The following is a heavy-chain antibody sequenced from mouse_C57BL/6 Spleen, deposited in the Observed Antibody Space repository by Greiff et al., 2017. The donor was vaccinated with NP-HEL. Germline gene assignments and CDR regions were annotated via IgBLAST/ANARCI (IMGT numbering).Heavy chain of an antibody. J-gene: IGHJ3*01. V-gene: IGHV3-6*01. CDR3: AIYGPSAWFAY. CDR1: GYSITSGYY. D-gene: IGHD1-2*01. CDR2: ISYDGSN. Sequence: EVKLQESGPGLVKPSQSLSLTCSVTGYSITSGYYWNWIRQFPGNKLEWMGYISYDGSNNYNPSLKNRISITRDTSKNQFFLKLNSVTTEDTATYYCAIYGPSAWFAYWGQGTLVTVSA.